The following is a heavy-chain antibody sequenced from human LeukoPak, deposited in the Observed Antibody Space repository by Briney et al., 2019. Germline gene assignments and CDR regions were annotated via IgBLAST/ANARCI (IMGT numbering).Heavy chain of an antibody. CDR2: INSDGSST. CDR1: GFTFSSYW. Sequence: GGSLRLSCAASGFTFSSYWMHWVRQAPGKGLVWVSRINSDGSSTSYADSVKGRFTISRDNAKNTLYLQMNSLRAEDTAVYYCARDQRTGGRYCSSTSCYPPDYWGQGTLVTVSS. J-gene: IGHJ4*02. D-gene: IGHD2-2*01. V-gene: IGHV3-74*01. CDR3: ARDQRTGGRYCSSTSCYPPDY.